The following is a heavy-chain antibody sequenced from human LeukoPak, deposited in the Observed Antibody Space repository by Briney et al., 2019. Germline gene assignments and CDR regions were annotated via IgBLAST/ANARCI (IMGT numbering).Heavy chain of an antibody. CDR3: ARGQSAMVYFDY. CDR2: IYYSGRT. D-gene: IGHD5-18*01. J-gene: IGHJ4*02. CDR1: GGSISSSSYY. Sequence: PSETLSVTCTVSGGSISSSSYYWGWIRQPPGKGLEWIGSIYYSGRTYYNPSLESRVTISVDTSMKQVSLKLSSVTAADTAVYYCARGQSAMVYFDYWGQGTLVTVSS. V-gene: IGHV4-39*01.